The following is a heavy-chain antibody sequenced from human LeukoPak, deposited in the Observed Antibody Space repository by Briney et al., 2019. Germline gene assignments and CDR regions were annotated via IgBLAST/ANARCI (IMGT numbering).Heavy chain of an antibody. CDR3: ARDASRTTAPDDY. CDR2: INPNSGAT. J-gene: IGHJ4*02. D-gene: IGHD1-1*01. V-gene: IGHV1-2*02. Sequence: ASVKVSCKASGYTFTGYYMHWVRQAPGQGLEWLGWINPNSGATNYAQKFQGRVTMTRDTSISTVYIELSRLTSDDTAVYYCARDASRTTAPDDYWGRGTLVTVSS. CDR1: GYTFTGYY.